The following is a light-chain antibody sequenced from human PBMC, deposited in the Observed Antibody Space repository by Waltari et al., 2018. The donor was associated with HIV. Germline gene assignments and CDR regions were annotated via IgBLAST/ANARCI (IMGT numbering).Light chain of an antibody. CDR2: DAS. CDR3: QQRSNWPPVT. CDR1: QNIGNY. Sequence: EVVLTQSPYTLSLSQGERATLSCRASQNIGNYLAWYQQKPGQAARLLIYDASTRASGIPARFSGSGSGTDFTLTISSLEPEDVAVYYCQQRSNWPPVTFGQGTRLEI. V-gene: IGKV3-11*01. J-gene: IGKJ5*01.